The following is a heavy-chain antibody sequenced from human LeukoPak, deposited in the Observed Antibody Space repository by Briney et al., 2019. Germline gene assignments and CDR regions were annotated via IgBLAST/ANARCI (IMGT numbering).Heavy chain of an antibody. CDR3: ARDVTYHGGDWFDP. CDR1: EFTFSSYS. J-gene: IGHJ5*02. Sequence: GGSLRLSCAASEFTFSSYSMSWVRQAPGKGLEWVSYISSTASSIYYADSVKGRFTISRDNAKNSLYLQMNSLRAEDTAVYYCARDVTYHGGDWFDPWGQGTLVAVSS. D-gene: IGHD4-23*01. CDR2: ISSTASSI. V-gene: IGHV3-48*04.